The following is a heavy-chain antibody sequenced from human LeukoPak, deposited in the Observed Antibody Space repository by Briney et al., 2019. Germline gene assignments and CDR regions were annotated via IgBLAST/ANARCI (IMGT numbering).Heavy chain of an antibody. J-gene: IGHJ3*02. CDR1: GFPFSAYA. CDR2: ISGSGGST. D-gene: IGHD2-2*01. CDR3: ARDHRDQEAGDAFDI. V-gene: IGHV3-23*01. Sequence: GGSLRLSCAASGFPFSAYAMSWVRQAPGKGLEWVSAISGSGGSTFHADSVKDRFTISRDNSKNTLYLQMNSLRAEDTAVYYCARDHRDQEAGDAFDIWGQGTMVTVSS.